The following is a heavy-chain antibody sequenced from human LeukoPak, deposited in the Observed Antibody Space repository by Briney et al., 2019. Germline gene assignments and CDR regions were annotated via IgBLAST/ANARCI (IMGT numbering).Heavy chain of an antibody. Sequence: SETLSLTCTVSGGSISSYYWNWIRQPPGKGLEWIGHIYYSGSTNYNPSLQSRVTISLDTSKNQFSLKLSSVTAADTAVYYCATDFPGYCSGGSCYHWGQGTLVTVSS. D-gene: IGHD2-15*01. J-gene: IGHJ5*02. V-gene: IGHV4-59*12. CDR1: GGSISSYY. CDR3: ATDFPGYCSGGSCYH. CDR2: IYYSGST.